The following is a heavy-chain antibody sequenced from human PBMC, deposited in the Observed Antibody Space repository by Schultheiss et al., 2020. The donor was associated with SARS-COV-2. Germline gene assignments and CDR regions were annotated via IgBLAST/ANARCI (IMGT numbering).Heavy chain of an antibody. J-gene: IGHJ6*02. CDR3: ARMNSSSWPYYYYYGMDV. CDR1: GGSISSYY. CDR2: IYYSGST. V-gene: IGHV4-59*06. Sequence: SETLSLTCTVSGGSISSYYWGWIRQPPGKGLEWIGYIYYSGSTYYNPSLKSRVTISVDTSKNQFSLKLSSVTAADTAVYYCARMNSSSWPYYYYYGMDVWGQGTTVTVSS. D-gene: IGHD6-13*01.